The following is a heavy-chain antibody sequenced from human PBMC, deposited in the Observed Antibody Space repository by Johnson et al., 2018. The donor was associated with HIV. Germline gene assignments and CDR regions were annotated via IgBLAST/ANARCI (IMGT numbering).Heavy chain of an antibody. CDR3: ARARARVTFDI. CDR1: GFTFTIYT. J-gene: IGHJ3*02. V-gene: IGHV3-30*14. D-gene: IGHD2-21*01. CDR2: ISYDGSNK. Sequence: QVQLVESGGGVVQPGRSLRLSCAASGFTFTIYTMHWVRQAPGKGLEWVAIISYDGSNKYYADSVKGRFTISRDNSKNTLYLQMNSLRAEDTAVYYCARARARVTFDIWGQGTMVTVSS.